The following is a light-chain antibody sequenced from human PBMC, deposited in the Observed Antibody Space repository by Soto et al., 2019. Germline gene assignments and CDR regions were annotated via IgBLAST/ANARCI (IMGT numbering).Light chain of an antibody. CDR1: QSVSSGY. CDR3: HQHGSSPYT. J-gene: IGKJ2*01. V-gene: IGKV3-20*01. Sequence: EIVLTQSPGTLSLSPGERATLSCRASQSVSSGYLAWYQQKPGQAPRLLIFGASSRATGIPDRFSGSGSGTGFTLTISRLEPEAFAVYYCHQHGSSPYTFGQGTKLEIK. CDR2: GAS.